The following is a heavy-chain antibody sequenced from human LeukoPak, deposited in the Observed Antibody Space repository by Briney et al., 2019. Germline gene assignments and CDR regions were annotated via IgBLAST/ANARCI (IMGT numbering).Heavy chain of an antibody. CDR1: GYTFTSYD. V-gene: IGHV1-8*01. CDR3: ARGGDIAVVPAAMVGP. CDR2: MNTNSGNT. J-gene: IGHJ5*02. Sequence: ASVKVSCKASGYTFTSYDINWVRQATGQGLEWMGWMNTNSGNTGHAQKFQGRLTMTRDTYTNTAYMELSSLRSEDTAVYYCARGGDIAVVPAAMVGPWGQGTLVTVSS. D-gene: IGHD2-2*01.